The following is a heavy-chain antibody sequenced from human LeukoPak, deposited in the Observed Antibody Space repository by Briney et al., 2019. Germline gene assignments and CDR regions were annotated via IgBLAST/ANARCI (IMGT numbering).Heavy chain of an antibody. CDR2: IYYSGST. V-gene: IGHV4-30-4*01. CDR3: ARSLYYDSSGLGY. D-gene: IGHD3-22*01. Sequence: SQTLSLTCTVSGGSISSGDYYWSWLRQPPGKGLEWIGYIYYSGSTYYNPSLKSPVTISVDTSKSQFSLKLSSVTAADTAVYYCARSLYYDSSGLGYWGQGTLVTVSS. J-gene: IGHJ4*02. CDR1: GGSISSGDYY.